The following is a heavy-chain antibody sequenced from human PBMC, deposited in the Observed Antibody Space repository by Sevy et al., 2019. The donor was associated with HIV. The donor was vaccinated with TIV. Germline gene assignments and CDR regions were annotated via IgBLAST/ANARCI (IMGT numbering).Heavy chain of an antibody. Sequence: GGSLRLSCAASGFTFSNVWMSWVRQAPGKGLEWVGHIKSKTEGGTADYAAPVKGRLTISRDDSKNTLSLQMNSLKTEDTAVYFCTTGGSLFQHWGQGSLVTVSS. V-gene: IGHV3-15*01. D-gene: IGHD2-15*01. CDR3: TTGGSLFQH. J-gene: IGHJ1*01. CDR1: GFTFSNVW. CDR2: IKSKTEGGTA.